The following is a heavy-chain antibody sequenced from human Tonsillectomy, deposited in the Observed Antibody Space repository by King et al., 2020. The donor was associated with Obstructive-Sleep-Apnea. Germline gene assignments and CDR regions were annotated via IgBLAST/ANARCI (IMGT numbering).Heavy chain of an antibody. Sequence: VQLVESGAEVKESGESLKISCKGSGYSFATYWIGWGRQMPGKGLEWMVIIYPGDSDTRYSPSFQGQVTISADKSFSTAYLQWSSLQASDTAMYYCARGYDRNYFDYWGQGTLVTVSS. CDR2: IYPGDSDT. D-gene: IGHD5-12*01. J-gene: IGHJ4*02. V-gene: IGHV5-51*01. CDR3: ARGYDRNYFDY. CDR1: GYSFATYW.